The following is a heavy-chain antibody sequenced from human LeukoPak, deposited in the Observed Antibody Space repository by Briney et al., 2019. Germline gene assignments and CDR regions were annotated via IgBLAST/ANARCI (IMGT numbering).Heavy chain of an antibody. CDR3: ARGRVGALVPYD. CDR2: INPNSGGT. CDR1: GYTFTGYY. V-gene: IGHV1-2*02. D-gene: IGHD1-26*01. Sequence: ASVKVSCKASGYTFTGYYMHGVRQAPGRGLEWMGWINPNSGGTNYAQKFQGRVTMTRDTSISTAYMELSRLRSDDTAVYYCARGRVGALVPYDWGQGTLVTVSS. J-gene: IGHJ1*01.